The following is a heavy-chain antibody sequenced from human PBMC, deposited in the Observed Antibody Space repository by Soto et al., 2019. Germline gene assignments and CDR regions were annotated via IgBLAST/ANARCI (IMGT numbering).Heavy chain of an antibody. Sequence: QVQLVQSGAEVKKPGTSVKVSCKASGGTFSSYTISWVRQAPGQGLEWIGRIIPILGIANYAQKFQGRVTITAEKSTSTAYMELSSLRSEDTAVYYCAMRSGYDWFDYWGQGTLVTVSS. D-gene: IGHD5-12*01. V-gene: IGHV1-69*02. J-gene: IGHJ4*02. CDR1: GGTFSSYT. CDR2: IIPILGIA. CDR3: AMRSGYDWFDY.